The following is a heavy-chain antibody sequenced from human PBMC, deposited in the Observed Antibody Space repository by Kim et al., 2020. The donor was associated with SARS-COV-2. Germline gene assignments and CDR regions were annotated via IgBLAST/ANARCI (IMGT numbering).Heavy chain of an antibody. CDR3: ARHQSGYSYGLDYYYGMDV. CDR2: IYYSGST. J-gene: IGHJ6*02. D-gene: IGHD5-18*01. CDR1: GGSISSSSYY. Sequence: SETLSLTCTVSGGSISSSSYYWGWIRQPPGKGLEWIGSIYYSGSTYYNPSLKSRVTISVDTSKNQFSLKLSSVTAADTAVYYCARHQSGYSYGLDYYYGMDVWGQGTTVTVSS. V-gene: IGHV4-39*01.